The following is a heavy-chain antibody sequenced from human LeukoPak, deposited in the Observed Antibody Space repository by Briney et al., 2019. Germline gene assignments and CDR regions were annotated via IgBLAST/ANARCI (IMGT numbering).Heavy chain of an antibody. CDR3: AREETVGATGWFDP. Sequence: ASVKVSCKASGYTFTGYYMHWVRHAPGQGLEWMGWINPNSGGTNYAQKFQGRVTMTRDTSISTAYMELSRLRSDDTAVYYCAREETVGATGWFDPWGQGTLVTVSS. V-gene: IGHV1-2*02. CDR2: INPNSGGT. J-gene: IGHJ5*02. CDR1: GYTFTGYY. D-gene: IGHD1-26*01.